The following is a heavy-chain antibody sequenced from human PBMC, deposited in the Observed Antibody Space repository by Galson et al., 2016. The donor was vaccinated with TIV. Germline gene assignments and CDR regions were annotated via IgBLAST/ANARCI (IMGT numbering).Heavy chain of an antibody. J-gene: IGHJ4*02. CDR3: ARDHSYQSFDS. CDR2: IKEDGSTI. D-gene: IGHD2-2*01. V-gene: IGHV3-7*01. CDR1: GFTFNNYW. Sequence: SLRLSCAVSGFTFNNYWMSWVRQAPGKGLEWVANIKEDGSTIYYVDSVEGRFTISRDNAKNSLYLQMNSLRAGDTAMYYCARDHSYQSFDSWGQGTLVTVSS.